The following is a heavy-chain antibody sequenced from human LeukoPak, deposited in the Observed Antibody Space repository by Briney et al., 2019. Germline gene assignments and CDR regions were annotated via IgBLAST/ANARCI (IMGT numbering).Heavy chain of an antibody. Sequence: SETLSLTCTVSGGSISSGSYYWSWIRQPPGKGLEWIGYIYYSGSTNYNPSLKSRVTISVDTSKNQFSLKLSSVTAADTAVYYCARGGDTENWFDPWGQGTLVTVSS. J-gene: IGHJ5*02. CDR3: ARGGDTENWFDP. CDR1: GGSISSGSYY. CDR2: IYYSGST. V-gene: IGHV4-61*01. D-gene: IGHD3-16*01.